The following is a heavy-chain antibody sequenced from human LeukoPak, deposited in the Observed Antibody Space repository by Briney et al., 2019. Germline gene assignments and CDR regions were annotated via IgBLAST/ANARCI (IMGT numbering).Heavy chain of an antibody. CDR1: GGSVSSGSYY. J-gene: IGHJ6*02. CDR2: IYYSGST. CDR3: AKLGGYAYGMDV. D-gene: IGHD3-22*01. Sequence: SETLSLTCTVSGGSVSSGSYYWSWIRQPPGKGLEWIGYIYYSGSTNYNPSLKSRVTISVDTSKNQFSLKLSSVTAADTAVYYCAKLGGYAYGMDVWGQGTTVTVSS. V-gene: IGHV4-61*01.